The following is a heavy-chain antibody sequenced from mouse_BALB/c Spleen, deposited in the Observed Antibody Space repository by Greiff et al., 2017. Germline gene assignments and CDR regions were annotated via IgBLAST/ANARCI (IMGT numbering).Heavy chain of an antibody. D-gene: IGHD2-4*01. CDR3: ARHTRSTMITTGFAY. J-gene: IGHJ3*01. Sequence: EVKVEESGGGLVKPGGSLKLSCAASGFAFSSYDMSWVRQTPEKRLEWVAYISSGGGSTYYPDTVKGRFTISRDNAKNTLYLQMSSLKSEDTAMYYCARHTRSTMITTGFAYWGQGTLVTVSA. CDR1: GFAFSSYD. V-gene: IGHV5-12-1*01. CDR2: ISSGGGST.